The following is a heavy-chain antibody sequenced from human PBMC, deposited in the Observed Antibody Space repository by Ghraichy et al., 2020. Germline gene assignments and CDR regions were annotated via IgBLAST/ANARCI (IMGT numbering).Heavy chain of an antibody. V-gene: IGHV3-73*01. Sequence: GGSLRLSCAASGFTFSGSAMHWVRQASGKGLEWVGRIRSKANSYATAYAASVKGRFTISRDASKNTAYLQMNSLKTVDTAVYCCTRSWGLSPFDYWGQGTLVTVSS. J-gene: IGHJ4*02. CDR2: IRSKANSYAT. CDR3: TRSWGLSPFDY. CDR1: GFTFSGSA. D-gene: IGHD2-21*02.